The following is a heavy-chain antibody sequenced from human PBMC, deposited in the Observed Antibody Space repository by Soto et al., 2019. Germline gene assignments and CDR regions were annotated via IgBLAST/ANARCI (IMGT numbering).Heavy chain of an antibody. D-gene: IGHD3-9*01. CDR3: AIATGSRRSRNCDF. CDR1: GGSISSVGHY. Sequence: QVQLQESGPGLVKPPQTLSLTCTVSGGSISSVGHYWTWIRQPPGKGLEWIGSIYHTGSTYYSPSLRSRLTSYGDTSKSQISLTLNSVTAADTAVYYCAIATGSRRSRNCDFSGQGTLVTLSS. CDR2: IYHTGST. J-gene: IGHJ4*02. V-gene: IGHV4-31*03.